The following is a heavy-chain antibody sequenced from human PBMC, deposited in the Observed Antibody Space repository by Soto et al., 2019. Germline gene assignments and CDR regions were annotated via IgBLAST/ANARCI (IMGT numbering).Heavy chain of an antibody. Sequence: SETLSLTCTVSGGSISSSSYYWGWIRQPPGKGLEWIGSIYYSGSTYYNPSLKSRVTISVDTSKNQFSLKLSSVTAADTAVYYCARLGLRFLEWLSSPETDYGMDVWGQGTTVT. J-gene: IGHJ6*02. CDR2: IYYSGST. D-gene: IGHD3-3*01. CDR3: ARLGLRFLEWLSSPETDYGMDV. CDR1: GGSISSSSYY. V-gene: IGHV4-39*01.